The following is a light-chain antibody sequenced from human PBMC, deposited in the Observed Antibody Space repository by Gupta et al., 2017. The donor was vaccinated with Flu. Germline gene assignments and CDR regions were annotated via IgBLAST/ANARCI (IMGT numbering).Light chain of an antibody. Sequence: EIVLTQSPATLSLSPGERATLSCRASQSVGTYLAWYQQKPGQTPRLLVYDASNRATGIPARFSGSGSGTDFILTISSLEPEDFAVYYCQKRSNWPPYTFGQGTRLEI. V-gene: IGKV3-11*01. CDR1: QSVGTY. J-gene: IGKJ2*01. CDR3: QKRSNWPPYT. CDR2: DAS.